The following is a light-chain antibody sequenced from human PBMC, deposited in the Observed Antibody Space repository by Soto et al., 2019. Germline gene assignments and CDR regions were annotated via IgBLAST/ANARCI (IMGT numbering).Light chain of an antibody. Sequence: EIVLTQSPATLSLSPGNRATLSCRASQSVSTYLAWYQQKPGQAPRLLIYDASNRATGSPARFSGSGSGTDLTLTITSLEPEDFAVYYCQQRSNWPSTFGGGTKVEIK. J-gene: IGKJ4*01. V-gene: IGKV3-11*01. CDR1: QSVSTY. CDR2: DAS. CDR3: QQRSNWPST.